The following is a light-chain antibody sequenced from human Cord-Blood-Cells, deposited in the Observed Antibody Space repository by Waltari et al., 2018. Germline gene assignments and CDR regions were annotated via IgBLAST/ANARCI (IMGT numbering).Light chain of an antibody. CDR1: SSDVGGYNY. CDR3: CSYAGSYV. V-gene: IGLV2-11*02. Sequence: QSALTQPRSVSGSPGQSVTISCTGTSSDVGGYNYVSWFQQHPGKAPKLMIYEVSKRPSGVPDRFSGSKSGNTASLTISVLQADDEADYYCCSYAGSYVFGTGTKVTVL. CDR2: EVS. J-gene: IGLJ1*01.